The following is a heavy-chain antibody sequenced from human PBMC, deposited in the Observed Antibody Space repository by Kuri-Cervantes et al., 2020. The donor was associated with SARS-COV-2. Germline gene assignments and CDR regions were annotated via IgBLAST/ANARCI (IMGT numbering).Heavy chain of an antibody. D-gene: IGHD2-2*02. CDR2: INHSGST. Sequence: ESLKISCAVYGGSFSGYYWSWIRQPPGKGLEWIGEINHSGSTNYNPSLKSRVTISVDTSKNQFSLKLNSVTAADTAVYYRARGDCSSTSCYTWGAENYWGQGTLVTVSS. CDR3: ARGDCSSTSCYTWGAENY. CDR1: GGSFSGYY. V-gene: IGHV4-34*01. J-gene: IGHJ4*02.